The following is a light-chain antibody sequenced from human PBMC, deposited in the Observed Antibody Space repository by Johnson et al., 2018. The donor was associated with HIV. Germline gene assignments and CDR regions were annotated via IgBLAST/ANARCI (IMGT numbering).Light chain of an antibody. CDR1: SSNIGNSY. J-gene: IGLJ1*01. Sequence: QAVLTQPPSVSAAPGQKVTISCSGSSSNIGNSYVSWYQQLPGTAPKLLIYDNNKRPSGLPARFSGYKSGASATLGITGLQTGDEADYYCGTWDSSLTTYVFGTGTKVTVL. V-gene: IGLV1-51*01. CDR3: GTWDSSLTTYV. CDR2: DNN.